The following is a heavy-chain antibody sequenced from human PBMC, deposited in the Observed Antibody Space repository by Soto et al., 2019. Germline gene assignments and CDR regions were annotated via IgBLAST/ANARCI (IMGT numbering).Heavy chain of an antibody. V-gene: IGHV1-3*01. J-gene: IGHJ4*02. Sequence: ASVKVSCKASGYTFTSYAMHWVRQAPGQRLEWMGWINAGNGNTKYSQKFQGRVTITRDTSASTAYMELSSLRSEDTAVYYCARGVPPKWELLDYWGQGTLVTVSS. D-gene: IGHD1-26*01. CDR2: INAGNGNT. CDR3: ARGVPPKWELLDY. CDR1: GYTFTSYA.